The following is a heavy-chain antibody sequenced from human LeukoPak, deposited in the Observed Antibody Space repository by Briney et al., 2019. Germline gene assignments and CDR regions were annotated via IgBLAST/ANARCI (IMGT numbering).Heavy chain of an antibody. D-gene: IGHD4-11*01. CDR2: INPNTGGT. CDR3: ARDEGRVATVTLRYYFDY. Sequence: ASVKVSCKASGYTFSGYHMHWVRQAPGQGLEWMGWINPNTGGTNYAQKFQGRVTMTRDTSISTAYMELSRLRSDDTAVYYCARDEGRVATVTLRYYFDYWGQGTLVTVSS. V-gene: IGHV1-2*02. CDR1: GYTFSGYH. J-gene: IGHJ4*02.